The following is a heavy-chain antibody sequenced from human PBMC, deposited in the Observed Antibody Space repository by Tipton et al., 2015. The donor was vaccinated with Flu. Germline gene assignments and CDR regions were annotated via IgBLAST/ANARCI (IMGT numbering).Heavy chain of an antibody. D-gene: IGHD4-23*01. CDR1: GFTFSSYE. V-gene: IGHV3-48*03. CDR2: ISSSGSTI. Sequence: SLRLSCAASGFTFSSYEMNWVRQAPGKGLEWVSYISSSGSTIYYADSVKGRFTISRDNAKNSLYLQMNSLRAEDTAVYYCARERSGGNPGGPDFWGQGTLVTVSS. CDR3: ARERSGGNPGGPDF. J-gene: IGHJ4*02.